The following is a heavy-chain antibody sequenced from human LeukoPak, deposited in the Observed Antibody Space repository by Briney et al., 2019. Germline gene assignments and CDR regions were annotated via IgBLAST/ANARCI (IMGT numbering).Heavy chain of an antibody. CDR1: GFTVSSNY. V-gene: IGHV3-53*01. CDR2: IYSGGST. CDR3: TRGMGYTSRFDY. D-gene: IGHD6-13*01. Sequence: GGSLRLSCAASGFTVSSNYMSWVRQAPGKGLEWVSVIYSGGSTYYADSVKDRFTISRDNSKNTLYLQMNSLRAEDTAVYYCTRGMGYTSRFDYWGQGTLVTVSS. J-gene: IGHJ4*02.